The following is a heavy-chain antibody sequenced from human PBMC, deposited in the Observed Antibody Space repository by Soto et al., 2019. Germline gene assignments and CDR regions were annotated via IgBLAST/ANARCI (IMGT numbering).Heavy chain of an antibody. J-gene: IGHJ6*04. Sequence: SETLSLTCAVSGGSISSGGYSWSLIRQPPGKGLEWIGYIYHSGSTYYNPSLKSRLTISVDTSKNQFSLKLSSVTAADTAVYYFARVRLPTYGMDFWGKGTTVTVYS. CDR2: IYHSGST. CDR1: GGSISSGGYS. D-gene: IGHD3-16*01. V-gene: IGHV4-30-2*05. CDR3: ARVRLPTYGMDF.